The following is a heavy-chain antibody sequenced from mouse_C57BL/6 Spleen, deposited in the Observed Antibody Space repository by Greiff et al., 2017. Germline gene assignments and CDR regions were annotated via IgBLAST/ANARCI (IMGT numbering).Heavy chain of an antibody. CDR3: TRKEKLSYYSNSAWFAY. J-gene: IGHJ3*01. D-gene: IGHD2-5*01. CDR2: IDPETGGT. Sequence: QVQLKQSGAELVRPGASVTLSCKASGYTFTDYEMHWVKQTPVHGLEWIGAIDPETGGTAYNQKFKGKAILTADKSSSTAYMELRSLTSEDSAVYYCTRKEKLSYYSNSAWFAYWGQGTLVTVSA. CDR1: GYTFTDYE. V-gene: IGHV1-15*01.